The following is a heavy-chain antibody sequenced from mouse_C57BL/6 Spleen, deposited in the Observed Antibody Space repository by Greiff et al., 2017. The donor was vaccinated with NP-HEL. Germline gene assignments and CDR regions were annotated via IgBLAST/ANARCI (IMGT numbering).Heavy chain of an antibody. CDR3: ARQRGSSGYWFAY. CDR2: ISNGGGST. V-gene: IGHV5-12*01. Sequence: EVHLVESGGGLVQPGGSLKLSCAASGFTFSDYYMYWVRQTPEKRLEWVAYISNGGGSTYYPDTVKGRFPISRDNAKNTLYLQMSRLKSEDTAMYYCARQRGSSGYWFAYWGQGTLVTVSA. CDR1: GFTFSDYY. D-gene: IGHD3-2*02. J-gene: IGHJ3*01.